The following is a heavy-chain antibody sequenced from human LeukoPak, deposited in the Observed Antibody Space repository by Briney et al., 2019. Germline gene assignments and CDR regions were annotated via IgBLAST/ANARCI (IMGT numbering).Heavy chain of an antibody. V-gene: IGHV3-30*18. CDR3: AKDRDYYGSGSY. Sequence: PGRSLRLSCAASGFTFSSYGMHWVRQAPGKGLEWVAVISYDGSNKYYADSVKGRFTISRGNSKNTLYLQMNSLRAEDTAVYYCAKDRDYYGSGSYWGQGALVTVSS. D-gene: IGHD3-10*01. CDR1: GFTFSSYG. J-gene: IGHJ4*02. CDR2: ISYDGSNK.